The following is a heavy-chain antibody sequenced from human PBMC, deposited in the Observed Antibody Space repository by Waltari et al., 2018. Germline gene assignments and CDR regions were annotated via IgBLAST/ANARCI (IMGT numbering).Heavy chain of an antibody. CDR3: ANGGGSLFFES. D-gene: IGHD2-15*01. CDR1: GFTFSNYG. CDR2: IRHDDIEK. V-gene: IGHV3-30*02. Sequence: QVQLVESGGGVVQPGGSLSLSCVTSGFTFSNYGMPWVRQAPGKGLEWVACIRHDDIEKWHADSVKGRFTISRDNSKNTLYLQMNSLRAEDTAVYFCANGGGSLFFESWGQGTLVTVSS. J-gene: IGHJ4*02.